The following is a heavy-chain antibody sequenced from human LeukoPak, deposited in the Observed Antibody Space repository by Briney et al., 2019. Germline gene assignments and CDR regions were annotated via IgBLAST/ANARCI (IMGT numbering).Heavy chain of an antibody. V-gene: IGHV1-69*13. CDR3: ARSLLPHNWFDP. Sequence: SVKVSCKASGGTFSSYAISWVRQAPGQGLEWMGGIIPIFGTANYAQKFQGRVTIIADESTSTAYMELSSLRSEDTAVYYCARSLLPHNWFDPWGQGTLVTVFS. D-gene: IGHD2-15*01. J-gene: IGHJ5*02. CDR2: IIPIFGTA. CDR1: GGTFSSYA.